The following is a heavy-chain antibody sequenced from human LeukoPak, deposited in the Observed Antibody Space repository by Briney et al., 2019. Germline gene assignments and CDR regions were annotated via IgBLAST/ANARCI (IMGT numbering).Heavy chain of an antibody. D-gene: IGHD5-18*01. V-gene: IGHV4-61*01. CDR3: ARLGDTAMVDFDY. Sequence: SETLSLTCTVSGDSVSSGSYFWSWIRQPPGKGLEWIGYIYYSGSTNYNPSLKSRVTISVDTSKNQFSLKLSSVTAADTAVYYCARLGDTAMVDFDYWGQGTLVTVSS. CDR1: GDSVSSGSYF. CDR2: IYYSGST. J-gene: IGHJ4*02.